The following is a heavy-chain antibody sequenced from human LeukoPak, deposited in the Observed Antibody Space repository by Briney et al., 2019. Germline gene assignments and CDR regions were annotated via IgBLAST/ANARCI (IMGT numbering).Heavy chain of an antibody. CDR1: GGSISSYY. CDR3: ARVGVGSSGYYYVGGAFDI. V-gene: IGHV4-59*12. D-gene: IGHD3-22*01. CDR2: IYYSGST. Sequence: SSETLSLTCTVSGGSISSYYWSWIRQPPGKGLEWIGYIYYSGSTNNNPSLKSRVTISVDKSKNQFSLKLSSVTAADTAVYYCARVGVGSSGYYYVGGAFDIWGQGTMVTVSS. J-gene: IGHJ3*02.